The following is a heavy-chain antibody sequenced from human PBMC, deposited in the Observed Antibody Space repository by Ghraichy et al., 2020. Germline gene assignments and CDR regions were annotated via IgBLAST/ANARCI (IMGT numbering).Heavy chain of an antibody. CDR1: GFTFSSYW. V-gene: IGHV3-7*01. D-gene: IGHD2-15*01. J-gene: IGHJ4*02. Sequence: GGSLRLSCAASGFTFSSYWMSWVRQAPGKGLEWVANIKQDGSEKYYVDSVKGRFTISRDNAKNSLYLQMNSLRAEDTAVYYCASYVVVVAATYFDYWGQGTLVTVSS. CDR3: ASYVVVVAATYFDY. CDR2: IKQDGSEK.